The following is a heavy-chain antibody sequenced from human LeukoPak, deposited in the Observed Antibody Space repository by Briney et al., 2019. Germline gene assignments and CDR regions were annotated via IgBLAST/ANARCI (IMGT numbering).Heavy chain of an antibody. V-gene: IGHV1-69*13. Sequence: ASVKVSCKASGYTFTSYGISWVQQAPGQGLEWMGGIIPIFGTANYAQKFQGRVTITADESTSTAYMELRSLRSDDTAVYYCARDRSPITMVRGVIHQDNWFDPWGQGTLVTVSS. CDR1: GYTFTSYG. J-gene: IGHJ5*02. CDR2: IIPIFGTA. D-gene: IGHD3-10*01. CDR3: ARDRSPITMVRGVIHQDNWFDP.